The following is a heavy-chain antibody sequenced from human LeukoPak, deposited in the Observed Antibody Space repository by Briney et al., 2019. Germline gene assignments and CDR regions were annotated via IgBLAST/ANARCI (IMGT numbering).Heavy chain of an antibody. V-gene: IGHV3-23*01. CDR1: GFTFTSYA. J-gene: IGHJ4*02. CDR3: AKGLERSSAEIDY. Sequence: GGSLRLSCETSGFTFTSYAVSWVRQAPGKGLEWVSAISGSGGSTYYADSVKGRFTISRDNSKNTLYLQMNSLRAEDTAVYYCAKGLERSSAEIDYWGQGTLVTVSS. D-gene: IGHD1-26*01. CDR2: ISGSGGST.